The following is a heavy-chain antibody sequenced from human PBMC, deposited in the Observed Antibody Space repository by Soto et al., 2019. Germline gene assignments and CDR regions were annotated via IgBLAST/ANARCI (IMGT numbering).Heavy chain of an antibody. CDR1: GFTFSDYY. V-gene: IGHV3-11*06. CDR2: ISSSSSYT. CDR3: ARDLGEYCSGGSCRDYGMDV. J-gene: IGHJ6*02. D-gene: IGHD2-15*01. Sequence: GGSLRLSCAASGFTFSDYYMSWIRQAPGKGLEWVSYISSSSSYTNYADSVKGRFTISRDNAKNSLYLQMNSLRAEDTAVYYCARDLGEYCSGGSCRDYGMDVWGQGTMVTVSS.